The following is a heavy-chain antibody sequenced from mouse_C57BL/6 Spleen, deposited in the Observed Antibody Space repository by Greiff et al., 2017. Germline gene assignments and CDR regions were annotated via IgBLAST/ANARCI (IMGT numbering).Heavy chain of an antibody. CDR2: ISSGSSTI. D-gene: IGHD2-2*01. CDR1: GFTFSDYG. Sequence: EVKLEESGGGLVKPGGSLKLSCAASGFTFSDYGMHWVRQAPEKGLEWVAYISSGSSTIYYADTVKGRFTISRDNAKNTLFLQMTSLRSEDTAMYYCARGGYDGMDYWGQGTSVTVSS. V-gene: IGHV5-17*01. CDR3: ARGGYDGMDY. J-gene: IGHJ4*01.